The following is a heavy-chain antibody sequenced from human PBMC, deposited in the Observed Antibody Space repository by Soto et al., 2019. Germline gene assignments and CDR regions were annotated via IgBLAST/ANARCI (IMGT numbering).Heavy chain of an antibody. CDR3: AREMPSTAAAYFYYGLNV. CDR2: IVPVFPSV. V-gene: IGHV1-69*18. Sequence: QVQLVQSGAEVKRPGSSVKVSCKASGGAFNNYAIYWVRQAPGQGLEWLGTIVPVFPSVYYAPSFQGRLTITADGSTDTVYMMLTSLKSEDTAVYYCAREMPSTAAAYFYYGLNVWGPGTSGTVSS. J-gene: IGHJ6*02. CDR1: GGAFNNYA. D-gene: IGHD6-13*01.